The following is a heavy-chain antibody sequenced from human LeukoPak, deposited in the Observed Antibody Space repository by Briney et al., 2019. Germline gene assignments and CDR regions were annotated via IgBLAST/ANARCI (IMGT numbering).Heavy chain of an antibody. CDR3: ARFRSTFSVLRYFDWFLSDAFDI. J-gene: IGHJ3*02. Sequence: ASVKVSCKASGYTFTSYGISWVRQAPGQGLEWMGWSSAYNGNTNYAQKLQGRVTMTTDTSTSTAYMELRRLRSEDTAVYYCARFRSTFSVLRYFDWFLSDAFDIWGQGTMVTVSS. D-gene: IGHD3-9*01. CDR2: SSAYNGNT. CDR1: GYTFTSYG. V-gene: IGHV1-18*01.